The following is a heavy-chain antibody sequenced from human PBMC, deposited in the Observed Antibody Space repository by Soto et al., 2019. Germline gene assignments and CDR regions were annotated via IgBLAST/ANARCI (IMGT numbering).Heavy chain of an antibody. J-gene: IGHJ6*02. D-gene: IGHD3-9*01. CDR3: ARDRGLRYFDWLPFRERNDYYYYGMDV. Sequence: PGLSLRVSWAASGLTISNRCISWISQATGKGLEWVANIKQHGSDKYYVDFVMGRFTISTDHAKNSLYLQMNSLRAEATAVYYCARDRGLRYFDWLPFRERNDYYYYGMDVWFQGTTVTVFS. CDR1: GLTISNRC. V-gene: IGHV3-7*05. CDR2: IKQHGSDK.